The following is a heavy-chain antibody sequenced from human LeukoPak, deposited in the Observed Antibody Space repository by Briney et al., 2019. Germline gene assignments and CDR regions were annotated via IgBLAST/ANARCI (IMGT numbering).Heavy chain of an antibody. J-gene: IGHJ6*04. Sequence: GGSLRLSCAASGFNFDDFAMHWVRLSPGKGLEWVSGISWDGNSVESADSVEGRFTISRDNAKNSLYLQMNSLRGEDTAVYYCARDGTPIYSSGWVYMDVWGKGTTVTISS. CDR3: ARDGTPIYSSGWVYMDV. D-gene: IGHD6-25*01. V-gene: IGHV3-9*01. CDR1: GFNFDDFA. CDR2: ISWDGNSV.